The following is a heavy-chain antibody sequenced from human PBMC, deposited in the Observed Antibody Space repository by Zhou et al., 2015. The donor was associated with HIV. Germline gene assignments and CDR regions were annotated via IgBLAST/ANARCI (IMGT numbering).Heavy chain of an antibody. V-gene: IGHV1-69*01. J-gene: IGHJ4*02. CDR1: GDTFRHHC. Sequence: QLQLVQSGAEVKKPGSSVRVSCKVSGDTFRHHCVSWVRQAPGQGLEWMGGIIPIFGTANYAQKFQGRVTITADESTSTAYMELSSLRSEDTAVYYCARGGDYGDYVTYLWGQGTLVTVSS. CDR3: ARGGDYGDYVTYL. D-gene: IGHD4-17*01. CDR2: IIPIFGTA.